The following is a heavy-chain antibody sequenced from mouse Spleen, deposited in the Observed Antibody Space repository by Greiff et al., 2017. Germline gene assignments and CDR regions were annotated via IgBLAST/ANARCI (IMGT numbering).Heavy chain of an antibody. D-gene: IGHD1-1*01. CDR2: INPNNGGT. CDR1: GYTFTDYN. V-gene: IGHV1-22*01. J-gene: IGHJ4*01. CDR3: ARGITTQHYYYAMDY. Sequence: EVQLVESGPELVKPGASVKMSCKASGYTFTDYNMHWVKQSHGKSLEWIGYINPNNGGTSYNQKFKGKATLTVNKSSSTAYMELRSLTSEDSAVYYCARGITTQHYYYAMDYWGQGTSVTVSS.